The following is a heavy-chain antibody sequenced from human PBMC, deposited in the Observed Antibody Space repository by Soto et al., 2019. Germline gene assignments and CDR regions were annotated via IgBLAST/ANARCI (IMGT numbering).Heavy chain of an antibody. CDR3: ARDKRRGTPSPLFDY. J-gene: IGHJ4*02. CDR2: IKQDGSEK. CDR1: GFTFSSYW. Sequence: GGSLRLSCAASGFTFSSYWMSWVRQAPGKGLEWVANIKQDGSEKYYVDSVKGRFTISRDNAKNSLYLQMNSLRAEDTAVYYCARDKRRGTPSPLFDYWGQGTLVTVSS. V-gene: IGHV3-7*05.